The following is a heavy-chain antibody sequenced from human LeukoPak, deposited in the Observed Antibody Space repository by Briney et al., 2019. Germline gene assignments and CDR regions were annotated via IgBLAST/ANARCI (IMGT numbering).Heavy chain of an antibody. CDR2: ISYDGSNK. Sequence: GGSLRLPCAASGFTFSSYAMHWVRQAPGKGLEWVAVISYDGSNKYYADSVKGRFTISRDNSKNSLYLQMNSLRAEDTAVYYCARDLPRALGYSSSWYGVFDYWGQGTLVTVSS. CDR3: ARDLPRALGYSSSWYGVFDY. J-gene: IGHJ4*02. V-gene: IGHV3-30-3*01. D-gene: IGHD6-13*01. CDR1: GFTFSSYA.